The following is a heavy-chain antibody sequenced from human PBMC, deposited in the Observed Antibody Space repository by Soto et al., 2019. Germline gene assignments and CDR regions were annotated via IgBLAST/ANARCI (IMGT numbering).Heavy chain of an antibody. D-gene: IGHD3-22*01. CDR3: ARGFRYYYDSSGYYYGGSSTYYFDY. J-gene: IGHJ4*02. CDR1: GGSFSGYY. Sequence: PSETLSLTCAVYGGSFSGYYWSWIRQPPGKGLEWIGEINHSGSTNYNPSLKSRVTISVDTSKNQFSLKLSSVTAADTAVYYCARGFRYYYDSSGYYYGGSSTYYFDYWGQGTLGTVSA. V-gene: IGHV4-34*01. CDR2: INHSGST.